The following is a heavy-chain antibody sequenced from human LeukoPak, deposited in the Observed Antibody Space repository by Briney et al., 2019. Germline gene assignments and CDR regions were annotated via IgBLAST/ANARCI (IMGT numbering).Heavy chain of an antibody. CDR3: ARLGIPPGGFDY. V-gene: IGHV4-39*01. D-gene: IGHD5-18*01. Sequence: SETLSLTCTVSGGSISSSSYYWGWIRQPPGKGLEWIGSIYYSGSTYYNPSLKSRVTISVDTSKNQFSLKLSSVTAADTAVYYCARLGIPPGGFDYWGQGTLVTVSS. J-gene: IGHJ4*02. CDR1: GGSISSSSYY. CDR2: IYYSGST.